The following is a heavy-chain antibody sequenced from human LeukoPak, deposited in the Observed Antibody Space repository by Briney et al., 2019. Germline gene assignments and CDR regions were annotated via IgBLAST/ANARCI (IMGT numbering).Heavy chain of an antibody. V-gene: IGHV4-59*01. CDR3: ARDQGYGMDV. Sequence: PSETLSLTCTASGGSISSYYWSWIRQPPGKGLEWIGYIYYSGSTNYNPSLKSRVTISVDTPKNQFSLNLSSVTAADTAVYYCARDQGYGMDVWGQGTTVTVSS. CDR1: GGSISSYY. J-gene: IGHJ6*02. CDR2: IYYSGST.